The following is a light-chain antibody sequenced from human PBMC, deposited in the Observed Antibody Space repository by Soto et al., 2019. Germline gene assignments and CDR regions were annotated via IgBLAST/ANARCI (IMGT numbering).Light chain of an antibody. CDR3: QVWDSSSDHPGV. V-gene: IGLV3-21*04. CDR2: YDS. CDR1: NIGSKS. J-gene: IGLJ2*01. Sequence: SYELTPPPSVSVAPGKTARITCGGNNIGSKSVHWYQQKPGQAPVLVIYYDSDRPSGIPERFSGSNSGNTATLTISRVEAGDEADYYCQVWDSSSDHPGVFGGGTKLTVL.